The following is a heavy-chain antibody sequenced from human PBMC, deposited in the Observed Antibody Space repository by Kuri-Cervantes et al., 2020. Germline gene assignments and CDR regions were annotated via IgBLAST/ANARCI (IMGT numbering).Heavy chain of an antibody. CDR1: RFTVSSNY. V-gene: IGHV3-69-1*02. Sequence: GESLKISCAASRFTVSSNYMSWVRQAPGQGLEWLSFISFNGLMYYTESVKGRFFISRDNARNSVYLQMNSLRADDTAVYYCARGNGHFDYWGQGALVTVSS. CDR3: ARGNGHFDY. J-gene: IGHJ4*02. CDR2: ISFNGLM.